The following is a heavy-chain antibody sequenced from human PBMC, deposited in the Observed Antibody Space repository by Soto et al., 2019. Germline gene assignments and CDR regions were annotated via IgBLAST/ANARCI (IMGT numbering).Heavy chain of an antibody. J-gene: IGHJ4*02. V-gene: IGHV3-30*18. Sequence: LRLSCAASGFTFSSYGMHWVRQAPGKGLEWVAVISYDGSNKYYADSVKGRFTISRDNSKNTLYLQMNSLRAEDTAVYYCANGEYQLLPLDYWGQGTLVTVSS. CDR2: ISYDGSNK. CDR3: ANGEYQLLPLDY. D-gene: IGHD2-2*01. CDR1: GFTFSSYG.